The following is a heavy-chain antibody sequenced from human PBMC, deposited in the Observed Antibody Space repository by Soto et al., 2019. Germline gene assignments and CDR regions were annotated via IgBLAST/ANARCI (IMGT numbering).Heavy chain of an antibody. D-gene: IGHD1-26*01. CDR2: ISSSSSTI. J-gene: IGHJ5*02. CDR1: GFTFSSYS. CDR3: GRESGSLNWLDP. V-gene: IGHV3-48*02. Sequence: PGGSLRLSCAASGFTFSSYSMNWVRQAPGKGLEWVSYISSSSSTIYYADSVKGRFTISRDNAKNSLYLQMNSLRDEDTAVYYGGRESGSLNWLDPWGQGRLVAVAS.